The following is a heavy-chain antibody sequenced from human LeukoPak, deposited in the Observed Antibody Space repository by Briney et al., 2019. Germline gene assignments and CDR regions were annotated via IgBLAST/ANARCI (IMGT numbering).Heavy chain of an antibody. CDR2: IYTSGST. J-gene: IGHJ5*02. D-gene: IGHD3-3*01. CDR1: GGSISSYY. V-gene: IGHV4-4*07. Sequence: PSETLSLTCTVSGGSISSYYWSWIRQPAGKGLEWIGRIYTSGSTNYNPSLKSRVTMSVDTSKSQFSLKLSSVTAADTAVYYCARDRGYDFWSVNWFDPWGQGTLVTVST. CDR3: ARDRGYDFWSVNWFDP.